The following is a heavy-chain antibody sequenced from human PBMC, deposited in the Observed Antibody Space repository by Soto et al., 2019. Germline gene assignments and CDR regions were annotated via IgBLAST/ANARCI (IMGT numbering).Heavy chain of an antibody. CDR2: ISYDGSNK. CDR1: GFTFSSYG. Sequence: PGGSLRLSCAASGFTFSSYGLHWVRQAPGTGLEWVAVISYDGSNKYYADSVKGRFTISRDNSKNTLYLQMNSLRAEDTAVYYCAKYGDSNGMDVWGQGTTVTVSS. V-gene: IGHV3-30*18. D-gene: IGHD4-17*01. CDR3: AKYGDSNGMDV. J-gene: IGHJ6*02.